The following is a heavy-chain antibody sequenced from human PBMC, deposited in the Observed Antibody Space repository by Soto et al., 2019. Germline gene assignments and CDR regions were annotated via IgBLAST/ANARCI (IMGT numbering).Heavy chain of an antibody. CDR1: GGSFSGYY. Sequence: QVQLQQWGAGLLKPSETLSLTCAVYGGSFSGYYWSWIRQPPGKGLEWVGDIDPNGSTNYNPSLKSHVSISLDTSKHQFAPTLNSVTAADTAVYYCAGLVGSGWGQGTLVTVSS. D-gene: IGHD2-15*01. CDR3: AGLVGSG. J-gene: IGHJ4*02. CDR2: IDPNGST. V-gene: IGHV4-34*01.